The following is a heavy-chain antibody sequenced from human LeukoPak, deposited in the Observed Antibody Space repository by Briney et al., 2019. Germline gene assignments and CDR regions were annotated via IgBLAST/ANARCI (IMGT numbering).Heavy chain of an antibody. J-gene: IGHJ4*02. CDR1: GFTYSSYG. D-gene: IGHD5-18*01. Sequence: GGSLRLSCAASGFTYSSYGMHWVRQAPGKGLDWVAVISNDGSKKYYADSVKGRFTISRDNSKNTLSLQVSSLRTEDTAVYYCAKDRYSYAFEYSDSWGQGTLVTVSS. CDR2: ISNDGSKK. CDR3: AKDRYSYAFEYSDS. V-gene: IGHV3-30*18.